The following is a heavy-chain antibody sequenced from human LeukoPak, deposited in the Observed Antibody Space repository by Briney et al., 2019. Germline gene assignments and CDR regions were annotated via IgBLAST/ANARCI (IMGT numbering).Heavy chain of an antibody. V-gene: IGHV3-23*01. Sequence: GGSLRLSCAASGFTFSSYAMSWVRQAPGKGLEWVSAISGSGGSTYYADSVKGRFTISRDNSKNTLYLQMNSLRAEDTAVYYCAEIPTYYCGSGTDYWGQGTLVTVSS. CDR3: AEIPTYYCGSGTDY. J-gene: IGHJ4*02. CDR2: ISGSGGST. D-gene: IGHD3-10*01. CDR1: GFTFSSYA.